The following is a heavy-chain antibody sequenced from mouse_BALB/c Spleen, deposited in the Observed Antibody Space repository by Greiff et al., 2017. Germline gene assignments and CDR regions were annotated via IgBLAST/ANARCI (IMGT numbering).Heavy chain of an antibody. Sequence: DVKLQESGPSLVKPSQTLSLTCSVTGDSITSGYWNWIRKFPGNKLEYMGYISYSGSTYYNPSLKSRISITRDTSKNQYYLQLNSVTTEDTATYYCARYKHYYGSSYWYFDVWGAGTTVTVSS. CDR2: ISYSGST. J-gene: IGHJ1*01. CDR3: ARYKHYYGSSYWYFDV. CDR1: GDSITSGY. D-gene: IGHD1-1*01. V-gene: IGHV3-8*02.